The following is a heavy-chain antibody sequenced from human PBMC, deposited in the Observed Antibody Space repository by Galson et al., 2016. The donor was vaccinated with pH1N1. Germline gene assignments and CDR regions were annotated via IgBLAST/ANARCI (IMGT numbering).Heavy chain of an antibody. D-gene: IGHD6-19*01. CDR3: ARHRMWLTFPDY. Sequence: LEWIGDIYHSGGATKYNPSLKSRVTISADRSKKHFSLNLRSVTAADTAVSYCARHRMWLTFPDYWGQGTLATVSS. CDR2: IYHSGGAT. V-gene: IGHV4-30-2*01. J-gene: IGHJ4*02.